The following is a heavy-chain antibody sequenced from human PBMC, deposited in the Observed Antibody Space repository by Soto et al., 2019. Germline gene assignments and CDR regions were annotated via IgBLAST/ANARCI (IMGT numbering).Heavy chain of an antibody. D-gene: IGHD6-6*01. CDR3: ASSFVVSIAAQYYYDYGMDV. Sequence: QVQLQQSGPGLVKPSQTLSLTCAISGDSVSSNSAAWNWIRQSPSRGLEWLGRTYYRSKWYNDYAVSVKSRITIRPDASKNQFSLQLNSVTPEDTAVYYCASSFVVSIAAQYYYDYGMDVWGQGTTVTVSS. CDR1: GDSVSSNSAA. CDR2: TYYRSKWYN. V-gene: IGHV6-1*01. J-gene: IGHJ6*02.